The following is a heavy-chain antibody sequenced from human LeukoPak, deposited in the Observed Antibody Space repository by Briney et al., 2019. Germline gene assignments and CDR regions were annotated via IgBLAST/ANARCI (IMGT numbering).Heavy chain of an antibody. V-gene: IGHV3-23*01. J-gene: IGHJ4*02. CDR3: ANSGLNRFEY. CDR1: GFTFSLYG. Sequence: PGGSLRLSCAASGFTFSLYGMSWVRQAPGKGLEWVSTISGSAIGTYYAGSVKGRFSISRDNSKNTLYLQVNSLRADDTAVYYCANSGLNRFEYWGQGALVTVSS. CDR2: ISGSAIGT. D-gene: IGHD2-15*01.